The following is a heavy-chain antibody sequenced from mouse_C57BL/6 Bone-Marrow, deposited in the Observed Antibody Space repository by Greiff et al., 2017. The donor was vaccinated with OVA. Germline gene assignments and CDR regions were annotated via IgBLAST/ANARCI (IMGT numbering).Heavy chain of an antibody. J-gene: IGHJ3*01. CDR2: IDPENGDT. CDR1: GFNIKDDY. V-gene: IGHV14-4*01. D-gene: IGHD3-1*01. Sequence: VQLKQSGAELVRPGASVKLSCTASGFNIKDDYMHWVKPRPEQGLEWIGWIDPENGDTEYASKFQGQATITADTSSNTAYLQLSSLTSEDTAVYYCTSGGFAYWGQGTLVTVSA. CDR3: TSGGFAY.